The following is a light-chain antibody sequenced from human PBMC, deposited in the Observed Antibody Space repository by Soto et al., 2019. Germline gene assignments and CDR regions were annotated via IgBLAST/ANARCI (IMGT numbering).Light chain of an antibody. J-gene: IGLJ2*01. V-gene: IGLV1-47*01. CDR2: RNN. Sequence: QSVLTQPPSASGTPGQRVTISCSGSSSNIGSNYVYWYQQLPRTAPKLLIYRNNQRPSGVPDRFSGSKSGTSASLAISGLRSEDEADYYCAAWDDSLSGPHVVFGGGTKLTVL. CDR1: SSNIGSNY. CDR3: AAWDDSLSGPHVV.